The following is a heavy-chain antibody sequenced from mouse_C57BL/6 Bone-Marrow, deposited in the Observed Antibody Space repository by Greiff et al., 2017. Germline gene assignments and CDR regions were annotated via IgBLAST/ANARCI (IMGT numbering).Heavy chain of an antibody. CDR3: AIGGATPYAMDY. CDR2: IHPSDSDT. D-gene: IGHD3-1*01. Sequence: VQLQQPGAELVKPGASVKVSCKASGYTFTSYWMHWVKQRPGQGLEWIGRIHPSDSDTNYNQKFKGKATLTVDKSTSTAYMPLSSLTSQHSAVYYCAIGGATPYAMDYWGPGTSVTVSS. CDR1: GYTFTSYW. J-gene: IGHJ4*01. V-gene: IGHV1-74*01.